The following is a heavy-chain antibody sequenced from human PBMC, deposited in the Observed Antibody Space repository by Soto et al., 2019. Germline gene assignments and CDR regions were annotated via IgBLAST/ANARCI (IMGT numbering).Heavy chain of an antibody. V-gene: IGHV1-2*04. D-gene: IGHD6-13*01. J-gene: IGHJ6*04. CDR3: AREARIAAAMDV. CDR1: GYTFTGYY. Sequence: ASVKVSCKASGYTFTGYYMHWVRQAPGQGLEWMGWINPNSGGTNYAQKFQGWVTMTRDTSISTAYMELSRLRSDDTAVYYCAREARIAAAMDVWGKGTTVTVSS. CDR2: INPNSGGT.